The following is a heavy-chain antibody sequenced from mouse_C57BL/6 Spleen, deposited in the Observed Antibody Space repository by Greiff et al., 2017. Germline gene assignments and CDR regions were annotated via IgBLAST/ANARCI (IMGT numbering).Heavy chain of an antibody. CDR3: ARCYGSIYWYFDV. D-gene: IGHD1-1*01. CDR1: GYAFSSYW. Sequence: QVQLQQSGAELVKPGASVKISCKASGYAFSSYWMNWVKQRPGKGLEWIGLIYPGDGDTNYNGKFKGKATLTADKSSSTAYMQLSSLTSEDSAVYFCARCYGSIYWYFDVWGTGTTVTVSS. J-gene: IGHJ1*03. V-gene: IGHV1-80*01. CDR2: IYPGDGDT.